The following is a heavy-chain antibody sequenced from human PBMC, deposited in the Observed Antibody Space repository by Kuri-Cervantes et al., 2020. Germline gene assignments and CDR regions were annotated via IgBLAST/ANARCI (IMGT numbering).Heavy chain of an antibody. V-gene: IGHV3-30-3*01. Sequence: GESLKISCAASGFTFSTYALHWVRQAPGEGLEWVAVISYDGSNKYYADSVKGRFTISRDNAKNSLYLQMNSLRAEDTAVYYCARENPFDYWGQGTLVTVSS. D-gene: IGHD1-14*01. CDR3: ARENPFDY. CDR2: ISYDGSNK. CDR1: GFTFSTYA. J-gene: IGHJ4*02.